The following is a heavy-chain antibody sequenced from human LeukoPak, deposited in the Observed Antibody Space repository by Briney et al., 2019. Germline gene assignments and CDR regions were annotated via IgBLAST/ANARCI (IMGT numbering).Heavy chain of an antibody. CDR1: GDSVSSTTAA. CDR2: TYYRSKWFH. Sequence: SQTLSLTCAISGDSVSSTTAAWNWIRQSPSRGLEWLGRTYYRSKWFHDYAVSMRSRITISPDTSKNQFSPQLNSVTPEDTAFYYCARDTPGPEYYYGMDVWGQGTTVTVSS. CDR3: ARDTPGPEYYYGMDV. D-gene: IGHD1-14*01. V-gene: IGHV6-1*01. J-gene: IGHJ6*02.